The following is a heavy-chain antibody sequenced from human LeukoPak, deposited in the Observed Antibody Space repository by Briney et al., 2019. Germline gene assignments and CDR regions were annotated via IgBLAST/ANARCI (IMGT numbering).Heavy chain of an antibody. CDR2: TYNSRTT. J-gene: IGHJ4*02. Sequence: PSQTLSPTSVLSGGSTSIGGYSWNWIRQPPGSGLEWIGYTYNSRTTSKNPCLKSRITMSVDTSKNQFSLKLGSVTAADTALYYCARGWGPAYCGGDCHRHFDYWGQGTLVTVSS. CDR1: GGSTSIGGYS. V-gene: IGHV4-30-4*07. CDR3: ARGWGPAYCGGDCHRHFDY. D-gene: IGHD2-21*02.